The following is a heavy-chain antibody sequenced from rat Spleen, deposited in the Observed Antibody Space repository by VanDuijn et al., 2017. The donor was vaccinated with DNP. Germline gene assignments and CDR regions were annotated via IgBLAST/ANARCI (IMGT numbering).Heavy chain of an antibody. CDR3: TTDAAY. J-gene: IGHJ2*01. CDR2: INSDGGNT. V-gene: IGHV5-20*01. Sequence: EVQLVESGGGLVQPGRSLKLSCAASGFTFSDYYMSWVRQAPTKGLEWVASINSDGGNTYYRDSVKGRFTISRDNAKSSLYLQMDSLKSEDTASYFCTTDAAYWGQGVMVTVSS. CDR1: GFTFSDYY.